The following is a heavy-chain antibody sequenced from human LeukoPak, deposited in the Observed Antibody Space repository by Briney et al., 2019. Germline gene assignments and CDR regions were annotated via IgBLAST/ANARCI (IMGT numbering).Heavy chain of an antibody. CDR2: IEQDGSEK. Sequence: GGSLRLSCAASGFTFSSYWMSWVRQAPGKGLEWMANIEQDGSEKYYVDSVKGRFTISRDNAKNSLYLQMNSLRAEDTAVYYCARDRRYGSGSYEDYWGQGTLVTVSS. CDR1: GFTFSSYW. J-gene: IGHJ4*02. D-gene: IGHD3-10*01. CDR3: ARDRRYGSGSYEDY. V-gene: IGHV3-7*01.